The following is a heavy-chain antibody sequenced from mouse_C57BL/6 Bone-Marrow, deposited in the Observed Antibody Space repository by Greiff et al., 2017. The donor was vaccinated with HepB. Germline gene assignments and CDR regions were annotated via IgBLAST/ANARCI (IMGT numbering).Heavy chain of an antibody. D-gene: IGHD2-4*01. CDR1: GYSFTDYN. CDR3: TMSSPFAY. CDR2: VNPNYGTT. Sequence: EVQLQQSGPELVKPGASVKISCKASGYSFTDYNMNWVKQSNGKSLEWIGVVNPNYGTTSYNQKFKGKATMTADTSSNTAYLQLSSLTSEDTAVYYCTMSSPFAYWGQGTLVTVSA. J-gene: IGHJ3*01. V-gene: IGHV1-39*01.